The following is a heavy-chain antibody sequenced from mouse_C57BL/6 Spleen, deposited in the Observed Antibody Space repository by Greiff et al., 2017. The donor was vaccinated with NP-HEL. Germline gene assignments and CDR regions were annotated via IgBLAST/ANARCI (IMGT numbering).Heavy chain of an antibody. CDR1: GYTFTSYW. CDR3: ARAGGLGQGYFDD. Sequence: QVQLQQPGAELVKPGASVKLSCKASGYTFTSYWMQWVKQRPGQGLEWIGEIDPSDSYTNYNQKFKGKATLTVDTSSSTAYMQLSSLTSEDSAVYYCARAGGLGQGYFDDWGTGTTVTVSS. V-gene: IGHV1-50*01. D-gene: IGHD4-1*01. CDR2: IDPSDSYT. J-gene: IGHJ1*03.